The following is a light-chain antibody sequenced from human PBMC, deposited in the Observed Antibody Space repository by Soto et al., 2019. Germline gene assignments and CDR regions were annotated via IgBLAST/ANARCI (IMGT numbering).Light chain of an antibody. CDR3: MQALQIALT. J-gene: IGKJ3*01. CDR1: QSLLHSNGYNY. CDR2: LGS. Sequence: DIVMTQSPLSLPVTPGEPASISCRSSQSLLHSNGYNYLDWYLQKPGQSSQLLIYLGSNRASGVPDRFSGSGSGTDFTLKISRVEAEDVGVYYCMQALQIALTFGPGTKVDIK. V-gene: IGKV2-28*01.